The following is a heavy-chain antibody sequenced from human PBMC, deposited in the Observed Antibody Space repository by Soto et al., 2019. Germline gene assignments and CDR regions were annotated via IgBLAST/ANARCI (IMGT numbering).Heavy chain of an antibody. Sequence: GGSLRLSCAASGFTFSSYGMHWFRQAPGKGLEWVAATSYDGSNKLYGDSVKGRFTISRDNSKNTLYLQMNSLRAEDTAVHYCATSISMVERGLVYYFDSWGQGTLVTISS. D-gene: IGHD3-10*01. CDR2: TSYDGSNK. CDR3: ATSISMVERGLVYYFDS. J-gene: IGHJ4*02. CDR1: GFTFSSYG. V-gene: IGHV3-30*03.